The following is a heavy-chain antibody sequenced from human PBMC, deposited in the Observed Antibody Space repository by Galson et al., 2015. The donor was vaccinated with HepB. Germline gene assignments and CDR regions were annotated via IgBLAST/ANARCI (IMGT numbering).Heavy chain of an antibody. D-gene: IGHD6-13*01. CDR3: ASGSSWYGEPNTD. Sequence: SLRLSCAASGFIFSNYAMHWVRQAPGKGLEWLALISSDGRSEHYADSVKGRFTISRDNSKDTLYLQMDSLRPEDAAVYYCASGSSWYGEPNTDWGQGTLVTVSS. CDR1: GFIFSNYA. CDR2: ISSDGRSE. J-gene: IGHJ4*02. V-gene: IGHV3-30*04.